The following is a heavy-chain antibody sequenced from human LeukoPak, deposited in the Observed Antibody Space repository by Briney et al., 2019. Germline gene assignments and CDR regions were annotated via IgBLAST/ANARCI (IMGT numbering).Heavy chain of an antibody. D-gene: IGHD6-13*01. J-gene: IGHJ5*02. CDR3: ASRSINWYRGNNWFDP. CDR1: GFTVSSNY. Sequence: GGSLRLSCAASGFTVSSNYMTWVRQAPGKGLEWVSVLYSGGDTYYADSVKGRFTASRDNAKNSLYLQMNSLRVEDTAVYYCASRSINWYRGNNWFDPWGQGTLVTVSS. V-gene: IGHV3-53*01. CDR2: LYSGGDT.